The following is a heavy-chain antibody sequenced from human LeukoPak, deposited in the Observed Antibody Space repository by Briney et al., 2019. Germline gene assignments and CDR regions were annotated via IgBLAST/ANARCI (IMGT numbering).Heavy chain of an antibody. J-gene: IGHJ4*02. Sequence: GGSLRLSCAASGFNFRSFSMTWVRQAPGKGLEWVSTVTSSGGSTYYADSVRGRFTNSRDNSKNTLYLQMSSLRAEDTAVYYCAKTMGAIDHDYWGQGTLVTVS. CDR1: GFNFRSFS. CDR2: VTSSGGST. CDR3: AKTMGAIDHDY. V-gene: IGHV3-23*01. D-gene: IGHD1-26*01.